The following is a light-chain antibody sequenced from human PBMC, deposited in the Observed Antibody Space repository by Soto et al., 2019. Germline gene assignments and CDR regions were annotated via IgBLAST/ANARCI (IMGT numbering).Light chain of an antibody. CDR1: SGHSSYA. Sequence: QPVLTQSPSASASLGASVKLTCTLSSGHSSYAIAWHQQRPEKGPRYLMNLNSGGSHSKGDGIPDRFSGSSSGAERYLTISSLQSEDEADYYCQTWGTGIQVFGGGTKLTVL. CDR2: LNSGGSH. J-gene: IGLJ2*01. CDR3: QTWGTGIQV. V-gene: IGLV4-69*01.